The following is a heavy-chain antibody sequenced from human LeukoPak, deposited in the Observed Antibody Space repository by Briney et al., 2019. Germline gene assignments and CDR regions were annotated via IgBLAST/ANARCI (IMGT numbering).Heavy chain of an antibody. CDR1: GLRFRNYG. V-gene: IGHV3-33*01. Sequence: GGPLRLSCVGSGLRFRNYGMHWVRKAPGKGLEWVAVIYYDGSNQYYADSVKGRFTVSRDNAKNTLYLQMDSLRAEDTAVYYCATDRNSGKYYDYWGQGTLVTVSS. J-gene: IGHJ4*02. CDR3: ATDRNSGKYYDY. CDR2: IYYDGSNQ. D-gene: IGHD1-26*01.